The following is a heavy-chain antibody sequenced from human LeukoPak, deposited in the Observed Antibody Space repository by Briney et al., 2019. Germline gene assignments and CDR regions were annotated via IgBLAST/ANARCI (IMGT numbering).Heavy chain of an antibody. CDR2: INPNSGGT. V-gene: IGHV1-2*02. Sequence: ASVKVSCKASGGTFSNYALSWVRQAPGQGLEWMGWINPNSGGTNYAQKFQGRVTMTRDTSISTAYMELSRLRSDDTAVYHCARDIGYCSSTSCPDGYNWFNPWGQGTLVTVSS. D-gene: IGHD2-2*03. CDR3: ARDIGYCSSTSCPDGYNWFNP. J-gene: IGHJ5*02. CDR1: GGTFSNYA.